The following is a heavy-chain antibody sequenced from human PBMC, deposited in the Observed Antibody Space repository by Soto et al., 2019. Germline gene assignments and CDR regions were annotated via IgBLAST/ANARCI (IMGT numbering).Heavy chain of an antibody. V-gene: IGHV4-39*01. Sequence: QLQLQESGPGLVKPWETLSLTCTVSYGSISVSNVFWGSVRQPPGKGLEWIGNIDYSGTAYFNPSLGTRVTFPVDTSKNQFSLTLYSVTAADTAVYYCARTTGRHLDFWGQGILVTVSS. CDR2: IDYSGTA. CDR3: ARTTGRHLDF. J-gene: IGHJ4*02. D-gene: IGHD4-4*01. CDR1: YGSISVSNVF.